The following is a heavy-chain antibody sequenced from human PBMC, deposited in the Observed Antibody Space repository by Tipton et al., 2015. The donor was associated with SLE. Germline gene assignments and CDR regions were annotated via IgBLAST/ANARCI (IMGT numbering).Heavy chain of an antibody. D-gene: IGHD6-6*01. CDR1: GFTFSSYA. CDR3: ARDLLIRYSSSLDY. V-gene: IGHV3-30*04. J-gene: IGHJ4*02. Sequence: SLRLSCAASGFTFSSYAMHWVRQAPGKGLEWVAVISYDGSNKYYADSVKGRFTISRDNSKNTLYLQMNSLRAKDTAVYYCARDLLIRYSSSLDYWGQGTLVTVSS. CDR2: ISYDGSNK.